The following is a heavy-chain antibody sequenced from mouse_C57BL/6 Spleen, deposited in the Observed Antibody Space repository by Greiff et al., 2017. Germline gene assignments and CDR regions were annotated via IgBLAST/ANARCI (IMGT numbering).Heavy chain of an antibody. Sequence: QVQLQQSGAELVKPGASVKISCKASGYTFTDYYINWVKQRPGQGLEWIGKIGPGSGSTYYNEKFKGQATLTADKSSSTAYMQLSSPTSEDSAVYFWANYGYDVYFDYWGQGTTLTVSS. J-gene: IGHJ2*01. D-gene: IGHD2-2*01. V-gene: IGHV1-77*01. CDR2: IGPGSGST. CDR1: GYTFTDYY. CDR3: ANYGYDVYFDY.